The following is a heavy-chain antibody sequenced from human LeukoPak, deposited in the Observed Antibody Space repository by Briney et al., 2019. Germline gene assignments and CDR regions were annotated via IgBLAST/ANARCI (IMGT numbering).Heavy chain of an antibody. CDR1: GGSISSYY. CDR2: ISYSGST. J-gene: IGHJ6*02. D-gene: IGHD6-13*01. Sequence: SETLSLTCTVSGGSISSYYWSWMRQPPGKGLEWIGYISYSGSTNYNPSLKSRVTISVDTSKNQFSLKLSSVTAADTAVYYCARASGSSWFPAYYYGMDVWGQGTTVTVSS. V-gene: IGHV4-59*01. CDR3: ARASGSSWFPAYYYGMDV.